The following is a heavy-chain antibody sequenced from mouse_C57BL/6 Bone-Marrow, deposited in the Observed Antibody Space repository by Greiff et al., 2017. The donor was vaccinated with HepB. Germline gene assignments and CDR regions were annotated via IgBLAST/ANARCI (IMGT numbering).Heavy chain of an antibody. D-gene: IGHD4-1*01. Sequence: EVKLEESGEGLVKPGGSLKLSCAASGFTFSSYAMSWVRQTPEKRLEWVAYISSGGDYIYYADTVKGRFTISRDNARNTLYLQMSSLKSEDTAMYYCTKWDGLYYAMDYWGQGTSVTVSS. CDR1: GFTFSSYA. CDR2: ISSGGDYI. V-gene: IGHV5-9-1*02. J-gene: IGHJ4*01. CDR3: TKWDGLYYAMDY.